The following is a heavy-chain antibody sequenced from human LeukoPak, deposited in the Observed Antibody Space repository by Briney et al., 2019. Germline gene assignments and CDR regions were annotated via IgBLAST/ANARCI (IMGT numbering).Heavy chain of an antibody. D-gene: IGHD6-13*01. CDR2: ISYDGSNK. CDR1: GFTFSSYG. CDR3: AKEGGYSSSWTSYYFDY. J-gene: IGHJ4*02. Sequence: GGSLRLSCAASGFTFSSYGMHWVRQAPGKGLEWVAGISYDGSNKYYADSVKGRFTISRDNSKNTLYLQMNSLRAEDTAVYYCAKEGGYSSSWTSYYFDYWGQGTLVTVSS. V-gene: IGHV3-30*18.